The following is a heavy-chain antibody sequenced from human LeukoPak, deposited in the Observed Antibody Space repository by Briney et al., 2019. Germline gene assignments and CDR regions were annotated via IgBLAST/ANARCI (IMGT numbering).Heavy chain of an antibody. CDR1: GFTFSSYW. V-gene: IGHV3-7*01. Sequence: GGSLRLSCAASGFTFSSYWMSWVRRAPGKGLEWVANINQDGSEKYYVDSVKGRFTTSRDNAKNSLYLQMNSLRAEDTAVYYCARDGDCSSTSCKASDYWGQGTLVTVSS. D-gene: IGHD2-2*01. CDR3: ARDGDCSSTSCKASDY. CDR2: INQDGSEK. J-gene: IGHJ4*02.